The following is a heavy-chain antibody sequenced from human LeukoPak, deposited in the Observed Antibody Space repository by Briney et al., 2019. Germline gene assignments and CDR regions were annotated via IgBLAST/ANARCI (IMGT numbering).Heavy chain of an antibody. CDR2: MNPNSGNT. J-gene: IGHJ5*02. D-gene: IGHD3-10*01. CDR1: GYTFTSYD. Sequence: VASVKVSCKASGYTFTSYDINWVRQAAGQGLEWMGWMNPNSGNTGYAQKFQGRVTMTRNTSISTAYMELSSLRSEDTAAYYCARGGELWFGETEFDPWGQGTLVTVSS. CDR3: ARGGELWFGETEFDP. V-gene: IGHV1-8*01.